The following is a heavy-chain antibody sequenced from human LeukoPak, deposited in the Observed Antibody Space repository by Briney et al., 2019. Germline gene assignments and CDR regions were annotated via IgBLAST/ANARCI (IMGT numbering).Heavy chain of an antibody. CDR2: ISYDGSNK. D-gene: IGHD1-26*01. CDR1: GFTFSSYA. V-gene: IGHV3-30-3*01. CDR3: AGLEGATLTAGYFDY. Sequence: GGSLRLSCAASGFTFSSYAMHWVRQAPGKGLEWVAVISYDGSNKYYADSVKGRFTISRDNSKNTLYLQMNSLRAEDTAVYYCAGLEGATLTAGYFDYWGQGTLVTVSS. J-gene: IGHJ4*02.